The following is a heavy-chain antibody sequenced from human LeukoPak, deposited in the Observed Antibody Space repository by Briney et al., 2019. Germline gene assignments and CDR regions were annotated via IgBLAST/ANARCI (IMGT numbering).Heavy chain of an antibody. V-gene: IGHV3-33*01. J-gene: IGHJ4*02. CDR1: GFTFSSYG. Sequence: GGSLRLSCAASGFTFSSYGMHWVRQAPGKGLEWVAVIWYDGSNKYYADSVKGRFTISRENSKNTLCLQMNSLRAEDTAVYYCARDGSGSGKNDYWGQGTLVTVSS. D-gene: IGHD3-10*01. CDR3: ARDGSGSGKNDY. CDR2: IWYDGSNK.